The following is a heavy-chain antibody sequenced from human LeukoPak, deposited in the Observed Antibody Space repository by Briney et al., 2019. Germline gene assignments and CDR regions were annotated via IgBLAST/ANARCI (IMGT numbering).Heavy chain of an antibody. CDR3: ATGRRMSSSFKQPRRSGREIGFDY. CDR2: IIPIFGTA. CDR1: GGTFSSYA. V-gene: IGHV1-69*01. D-gene: IGHD6-13*01. J-gene: IGHJ4*02. Sequence: ASVKVSCKASGGTFSSYAISWVRQAPGQGLEWMGGIIPIFGTANYAQKFQGRVTITADESTSTAYMELSSLRSEDTAVYYRATGRRMSSSFKQPRRSGREIGFDYWGQGTLVTVSS.